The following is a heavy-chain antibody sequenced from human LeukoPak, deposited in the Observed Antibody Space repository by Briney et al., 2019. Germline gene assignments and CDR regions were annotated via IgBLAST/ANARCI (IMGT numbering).Heavy chain of an antibody. J-gene: IGHJ3*02. Sequence: PGGSLRLSCVASGFSLNNHNMNWVRQAPGKGLEWVSSIYRGGTYAYYADSVKDRFTISADNVKNSLSLQMNNLSVEDTAVYYCARELARGGSRTWVKMPYDIWGQGTVVTVSS. V-gene: IGHV3-21*01. CDR1: GFSLNNHN. CDR2: IYRGGTYA. CDR3: ARELARGGSRTWVKMPYDI. D-gene: IGHD2-2*01.